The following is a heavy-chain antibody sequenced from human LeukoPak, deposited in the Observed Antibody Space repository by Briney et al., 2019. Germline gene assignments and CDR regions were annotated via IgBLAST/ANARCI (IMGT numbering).Heavy chain of an antibody. V-gene: IGHV3-21*01. Sequence: GGSLRLSCAASGFTFSSYEMNWVRQTPGKGLEWVSSITSSSTYTFYADSVKGRFTISRDNARNSLYLQMNSLRAEDTAVYCCARDPYSGTYGDTYYYYMDVWGKGTTVTISS. CDR1: GFTFSSYE. CDR3: ARDPYSGTYGDTYYYYMDV. J-gene: IGHJ6*03. CDR2: ITSSSTYT. D-gene: IGHD1-26*01.